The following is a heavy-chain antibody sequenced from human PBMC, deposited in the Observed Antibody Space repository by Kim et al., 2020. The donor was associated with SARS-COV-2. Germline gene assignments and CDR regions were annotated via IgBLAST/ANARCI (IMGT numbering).Heavy chain of an antibody. V-gene: IGHV6-1*01. CDR2: TLYRSKWYN. Sequence: SQTLSLTCAISGDSVSSNTAAWNWIRQSPSRGLEWLGRTLYRSKWYNDYAASVKGRITINPDTSKNQFSLQLSSVTPEDTAVYYCVGDHWYFDVWGRGTLVTVSA. J-gene: IGHJ2*01. CDR1: GDSVSSNTAA. CDR3: VGDHWYFDV.